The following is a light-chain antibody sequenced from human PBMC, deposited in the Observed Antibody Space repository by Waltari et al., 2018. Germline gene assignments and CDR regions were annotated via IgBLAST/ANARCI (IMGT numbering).Light chain of an antibody. CDR1: RSDIGTYNY. Sequence: QSALTQPASVSGSPGQSITISCTGTRSDIGTYNYVSWYQQHPGKVPKLLIHDVNQRPSGVSDRFSGSKSGNAASLTISGLQAEDEADYYCSSHTSSFTVVFGGGTRLTVL. CDR2: DVN. CDR3: SSHTSSFTVV. V-gene: IGLV2-14*01. J-gene: IGLJ2*01.